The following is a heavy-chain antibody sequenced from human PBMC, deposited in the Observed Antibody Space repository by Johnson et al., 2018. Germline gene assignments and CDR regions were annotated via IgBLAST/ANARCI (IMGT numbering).Heavy chain of an antibody. D-gene: IGHD4-17*01. CDR2: ISPSGRRR. V-gene: IGHV3-48*01. Sequence: VQLVESGGGLVQPGGSLKVSCAASEFTFSSHGMIWVRQAPGKGLAWVSYISPSGRRRAYADSVVGRFTPSRDNAKNSLYLQMHILRADDTAVYYCARVRGPTVNTMYMDVWGTGTTVTVSS. CDR1: EFTFSSHG. CDR3: ARVRGPTVNTMYMDV. J-gene: IGHJ6*03.